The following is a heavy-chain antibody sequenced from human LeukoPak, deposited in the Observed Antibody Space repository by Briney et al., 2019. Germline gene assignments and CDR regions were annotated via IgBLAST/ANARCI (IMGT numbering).Heavy chain of an antibody. Sequence: GGSLRLSCAASGFTFSSYPMNWVRQAPGKGLEWVSSISTSNSYIYYADSVKGRFTISRDNAKNSLYLQMNSLRAEDTAVYYCAFNSGYSSAWSPDYWGQGTLVTVSS. D-gene: IGHD6-19*01. CDR3: AFNSGYSSAWSPDY. CDR2: ISTSNSYI. CDR1: GFTFSSYP. J-gene: IGHJ4*02. V-gene: IGHV3-21*01.